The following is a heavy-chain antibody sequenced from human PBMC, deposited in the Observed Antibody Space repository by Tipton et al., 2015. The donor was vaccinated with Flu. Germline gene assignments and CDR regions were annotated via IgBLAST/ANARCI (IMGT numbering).Heavy chain of an antibody. CDR1: GYTFTSYE. CDR2: MNPNSGNT. CDR3: ARGPNWFDS. V-gene: IGHV1-8*01. J-gene: IGHJ5*01. Sequence: QSGAEVRKPGASVKVSCKTSGYTFTSYEINWVRQATGRGLEWMGWMNPNSGNTAYAQKFRDRVTMTRDTSISTAYMELSSLRSDDTAVFYCARGPNWFDSWGQGTLVIVSS.